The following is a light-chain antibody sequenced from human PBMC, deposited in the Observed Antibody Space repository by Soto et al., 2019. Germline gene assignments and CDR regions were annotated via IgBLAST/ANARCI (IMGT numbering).Light chain of an antibody. CDR2: EVN. V-gene: IGLV2-14*01. Sequence: QSALTQPASVSGSPGQSITISCTGTSSDVGGYDYVSWYQLHPGKAPKLMVFEVNNRPSGVSYRFPGSKSGNTASLTISGLQAEDEADYFCSSYSISTAYLFGTGTKLTVL. J-gene: IGLJ1*01. CDR3: SSYSISTAYL. CDR1: SSDVGGYDY.